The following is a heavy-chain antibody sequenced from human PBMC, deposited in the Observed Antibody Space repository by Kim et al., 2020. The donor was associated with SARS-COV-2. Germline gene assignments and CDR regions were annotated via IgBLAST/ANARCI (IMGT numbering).Heavy chain of an antibody. V-gene: IGHV3-23*01. CDR1: GFTFTIYS. CDR3: ATGFYFGSGSYLVY. J-gene: IGHJ4*02. D-gene: IGHD3-10*01. Sequence: GGSLRLSCAASGFTFTIYSMNWVRQAPGKGLEWVSSISGNSDDIFYADSVKGRLTISRDNSRNTVYLHINSLRADDTAFYYCATGFYFGSGSYLVYWGRGNRVTVPS. CDR2: ISGNSDDI.